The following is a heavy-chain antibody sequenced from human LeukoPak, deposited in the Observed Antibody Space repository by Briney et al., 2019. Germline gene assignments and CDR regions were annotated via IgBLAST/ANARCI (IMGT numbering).Heavy chain of an antibody. V-gene: IGHV3-74*01. D-gene: IGHD2-15*01. J-gene: IGHJ3*02. CDR1: GFIFSNHW. CDR2: IDPDGVNT. Sequence: GGSLRLSCAASGFIFSNHWMIWVRLAPGKGLLWVSRIDPDGVNTHYADSVKGRFTISRDNAKNTLYLQMNSLRAEDTAVYLCTRIVEGAFDSWGQGTMVTVSP. CDR3: TRIVEGAFDS.